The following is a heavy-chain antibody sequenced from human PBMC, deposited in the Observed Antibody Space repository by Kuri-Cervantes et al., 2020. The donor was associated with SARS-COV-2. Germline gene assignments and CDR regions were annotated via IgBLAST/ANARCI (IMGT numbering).Heavy chain of an antibody. V-gene: IGHV1-69*13. Sequence: SVKVSCKASGYTFTSYGISWVRQAPGQGLEWMGGIIPIFGTANYAQKFQGRVTITADESTSTAYMELSSLRSEDTAVYYCARANWGSERDYYYYMDVWGKGTTVTVSS. D-gene: IGHD7-27*01. CDR1: GYTFTSYG. J-gene: IGHJ6*03. CDR3: ARANWGSERDYYYYMDV. CDR2: IIPIFGTA.